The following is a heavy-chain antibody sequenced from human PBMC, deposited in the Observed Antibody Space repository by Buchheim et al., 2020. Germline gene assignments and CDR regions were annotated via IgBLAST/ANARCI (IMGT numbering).Heavy chain of an antibody. D-gene: IGHD5-18*01. V-gene: IGHV3-23*01. CDR2: ISFSGGNT. CDR3: AKDVRGYNYGNFDY. CDR1: GFTFSSYG. Sequence: EVQLLESGGGLVQPGGSLRLSCAASGFTFSSYGMTWVRQAPGKGLEWVSVISFSGGNTYYADSVKGRFTISRDNSKHKLYLQMNSLRAEDTAVYYCAKDVRGYNYGNFDYWGQGTL. J-gene: IGHJ4*02.